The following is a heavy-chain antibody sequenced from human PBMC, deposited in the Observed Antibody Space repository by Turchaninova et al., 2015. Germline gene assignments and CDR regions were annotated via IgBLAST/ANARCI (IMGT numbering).Heavy chain of an antibody. Sequence: QVQLQQWGAGLLQPSETLYLTCAVYGGSFSGYYWSWIRQPPGEGLEWIGEINNSGRTNYNPSLKSRVNISGDTSKNQFSLMLSSVAAAETAVYYCARGGAAAGMTPHFDYWGQGTLVTVSS. CDR1: GGSFSGYY. CDR2: INNSGRT. CDR3: ARGGAAAGMTPHFDY. V-gene: IGHV4-34*01. D-gene: IGHD6-13*01. J-gene: IGHJ4*02.